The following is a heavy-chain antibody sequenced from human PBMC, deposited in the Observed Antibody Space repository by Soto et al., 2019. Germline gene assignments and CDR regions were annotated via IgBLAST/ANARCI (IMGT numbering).Heavy chain of an antibody. CDR3: ANDSVEMATPSNFDD. D-gene: IGHD5-12*01. J-gene: IGHJ4*02. Sequence: PGGSLGLSCAASGFTFSSYGMHWVRQAPGKGLEWVAVISYDGSNKYYADSVKGRFTISRDNSKNTLYLQMNSLRAEDTALYYCANDSVEMATPSNFDDWGQG. V-gene: IGHV3-30*18. CDR1: GFTFSSYG. CDR2: ISYDGSNK.